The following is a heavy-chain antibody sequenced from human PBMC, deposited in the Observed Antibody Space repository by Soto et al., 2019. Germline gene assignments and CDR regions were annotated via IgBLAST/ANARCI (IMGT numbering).Heavy chain of an antibody. CDR1: GGTFSSYA. V-gene: IGHV1-69*13. D-gene: IGHD2-2*01. CDR2: IIPIFGTA. Sequence: SVKVSCKASGGTFSSYAISWVRQAPGQGLEWMGGIIPIFGTANYAQKFQGRVTITADESTSTAYMELSSLRSEDTAVYYCARTLHRYCSSTRCSPLGWFDTWGQGTLVTVSS. J-gene: IGHJ5*02. CDR3: ARTLHRYCSSTRCSPLGWFDT.